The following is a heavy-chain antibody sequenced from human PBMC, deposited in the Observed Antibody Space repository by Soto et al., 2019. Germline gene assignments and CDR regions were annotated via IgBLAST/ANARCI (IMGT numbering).Heavy chain of an antibody. D-gene: IGHD6-19*01. CDR2: IYPGDSDT. CDR1: GYSFTSYW. CDR3: ARSRSVAGYYYYMDV. J-gene: IGHJ6*03. Sequence: RGESLKISCKGSGYSFTSYWIGWVRQMPGKGLEWTGIIYPGDSDTRYSPSFQGQVTISADKSISTAYLQWSSLKASDTAMYYCARSRSVAGYYYYMDVRGKGATVTVSS. V-gene: IGHV5-51*01.